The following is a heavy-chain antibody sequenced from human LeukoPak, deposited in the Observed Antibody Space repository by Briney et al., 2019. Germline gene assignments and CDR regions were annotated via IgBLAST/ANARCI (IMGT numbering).Heavy chain of an antibody. CDR1: GGSISGYY. J-gene: IGHJ5*02. D-gene: IGHD2-2*01. V-gene: IGHV4-59*12. Sequence: SETLSLTCTVSGGSISGYYWSWIRQPPGKGLEWIGYIFYSGSTNYNPSLKSRVTISVDTSKNQFSLKLSSVTAADTAVYYCARGVVVVPAAMSWFDPWGQGTLVTVSS. CDR2: IFYSGST. CDR3: ARGVVVVPAAMSWFDP.